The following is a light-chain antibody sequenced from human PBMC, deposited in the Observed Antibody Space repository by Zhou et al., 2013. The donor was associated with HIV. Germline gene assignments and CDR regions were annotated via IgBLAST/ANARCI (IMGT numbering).Light chain of an antibody. CDR2: VAS. CDR3: QQSHTSPPT. Sequence: DIQMAQSPSSLSASIGDTVTITCRASQTINNYLNWYQHKPGKAPKLLIFVASNLQSGVPSRFSGAGSGTEFTLSISHLQPEDSATYYCQQSHTSPPTFGQGTRLEI. V-gene: IGKV1-39*01. CDR1: QTINNY. J-gene: IGKJ5*01.